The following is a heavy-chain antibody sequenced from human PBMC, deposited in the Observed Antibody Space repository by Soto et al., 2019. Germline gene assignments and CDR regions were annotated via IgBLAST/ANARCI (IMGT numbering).Heavy chain of an antibody. D-gene: IGHD6-6*01. CDR2: TYYRSKWYN. CDR3: ARGQYSSSGYYYYGMDV. V-gene: IGHV6-1*01. CDR1: GDSVSSNSAA. Sequence: SQTLSLTCVISGDSVSSNSAAWNWIRQSPSGGLEWLGRTYYRSKWYNDYAVSVKSRITINPDTSKNQFSLQLNSVTPEDTAVYYCARGQYSSSGYYYYGMDVWGQGTTVTVSS. J-gene: IGHJ6*02.